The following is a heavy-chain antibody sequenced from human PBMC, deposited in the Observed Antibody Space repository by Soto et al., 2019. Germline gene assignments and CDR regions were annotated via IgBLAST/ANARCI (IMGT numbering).Heavy chain of an antibody. Sequence: PSETLSLTCAVYGGSFSGYYWSWIRQPPRKGLEWIGEINHSGSTNYNPSLKSRVTISVDTSKNQFSLKLTSVTAADTAVYYCARDHGRYCSSTSCYLRVYYYYYYGMDVWGQGTTVTVS. CDR3: ARDHGRYCSSTSCYLRVYYYYYYGMDV. J-gene: IGHJ6*02. CDR2: INHSGST. D-gene: IGHD2-2*01. V-gene: IGHV4-34*01. CDR1: GGSFSGYY.